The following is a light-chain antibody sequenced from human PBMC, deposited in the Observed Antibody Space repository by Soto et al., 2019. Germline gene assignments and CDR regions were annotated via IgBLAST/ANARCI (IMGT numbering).Light chain of an antibody. CDR2: GAS. CDR1: QSVSSSY. J-gene: IGKJ4*01. CDR3: QQYNSYSPLN. Sequence: LLTRAPGTTSLFPGGIDTVSCNSSQSVSSSYLAWYQKKPGQAPRLIIYGASSRATGISDTFSGSGSGTDFTLTIRRLKPDDFANSYCQQYNSYSPLNVGGGTQV. V-gene: IGKV3-20*01.